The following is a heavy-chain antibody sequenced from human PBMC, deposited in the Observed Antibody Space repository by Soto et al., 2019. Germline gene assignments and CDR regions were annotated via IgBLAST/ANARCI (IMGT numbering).Heavy chain of an antibody. Sequence: GASVKVSCKASGYTFTSYDINWVRQATGQGLEWMGWMNPNSGNTGYAQKFQGRVTMTRNTSISTAYMELSSLRSEDTAVYYCAKSWSSGWYYYFDYWGQGTLVTVSS. J-gene: IGHJ4*02. D-gene: IGHD6-19*01. CDR2: MNPNSGNT. V-gene: IGHV1-8*01. CDR3: AKSWSSGWYYYFDY. CDR1: GYTFTSYD.